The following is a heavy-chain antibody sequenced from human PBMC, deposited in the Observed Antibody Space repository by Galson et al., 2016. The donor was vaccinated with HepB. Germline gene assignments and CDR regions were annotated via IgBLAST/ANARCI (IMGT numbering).Heavy chain of an antibody. CDR1: GFSVTGNY. CDR3: VRARYCSSTDCYLPYYFDY. D-gene: IGHD2-2*01. J-gene: IGHJ4*02. Sequence: SLRLSCAASGFSVTGNYMTWIRQTPGKGLEWVAVIYSGGATHYADSAKGRFTITRDTSKNTLYLQMNSLRTEDTAVYYCVRARYCSSTDCYLPYYFDYWGQGILVTISS. CDR2: IYSGGAT. V-gene: IGHV3-53*01.